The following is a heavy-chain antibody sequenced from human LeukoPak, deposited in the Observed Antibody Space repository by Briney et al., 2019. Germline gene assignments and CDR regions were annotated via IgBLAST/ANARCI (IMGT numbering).Heavy chain of an antibody. CDR2: ISSSSSYI. CDR1: GFTFSSYS. V-gene: IGHV3-21*01. CDR3: ASLYSSSWYLNSLFDY. D-gene: IGHD6-13*01. J-gene: IGHJ4*02. Sequence: GGSLRLSCAASGFTFSSYSMSWVRQAPGKGLEWVSSISSSSSYIYYADSVKGRFTISRGNAKNSLYLQMNSLRAEDTAVYYCASLYSSSWYLNSLFDYWGQGTLVTVSS.